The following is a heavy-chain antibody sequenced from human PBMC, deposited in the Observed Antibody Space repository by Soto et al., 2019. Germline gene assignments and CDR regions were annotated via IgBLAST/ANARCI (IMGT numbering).Heavy chain of an antibody. V-gene: IGHV1-69*06. Sequence: SVKGSCKGSGGTFSSYAISWVRQAPVQGLEWMGGIIPIFGTANYAQKFQGRVTITADKSTSTAYMELSSLRSEDTAVYYCARAPTSIVGSTSCYDYWGQGTLVTVYS. CDR1: GGTFSSYA. J-gene: IGHJ4*02. CDR2: IIPIFGTA. D-gene: IGHD2-2*01. CDR3: ARAPTSIVGSTSCYDY.